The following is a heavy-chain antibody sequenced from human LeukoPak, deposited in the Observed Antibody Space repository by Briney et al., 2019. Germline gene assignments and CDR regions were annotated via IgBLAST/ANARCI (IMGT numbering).Heavy chain of an antibody. D-gene: IGHD2-21*01. V-gene: IGHV3-21*01. CDR3: ARYSEVYYYVDV. CDR1: GFTFSSYS. J-gene: IGHJ6*03. Sequence: GSLRLSCAASGFTFSSYSMNWVRQAPGKGLEWVATIRSYSSYIHYADSVKGRFIISRDDAKKSMYLQMNSLRVEDTAVYFCARYSEVYYYVDVWGTGTTVTVSS. CDR2: IRSYSSYI.